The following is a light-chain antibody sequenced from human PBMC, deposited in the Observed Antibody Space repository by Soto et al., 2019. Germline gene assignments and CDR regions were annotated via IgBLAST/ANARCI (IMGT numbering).Light chain of an antibody. V-gene: IGLV2-14*01. CDR3: SSYTSSSTLFYV. Sequence: QSVLTQPASVSGSPGQSITISCTGTSSDVGGYNYVSWYQQHPVKAPKLMIYDVTNRPSGVSDRFSGSKSGNTASLTISGLQAEDEADYYCSSYTSSSTLFYVFGTGTKVTVL. J-gene: IGLJ1*01. CDR2: DVT. CDR1: SSDVGGYNY.